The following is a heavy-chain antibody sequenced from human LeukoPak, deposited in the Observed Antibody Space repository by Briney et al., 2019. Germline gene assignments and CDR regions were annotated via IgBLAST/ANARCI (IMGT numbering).Heavy chain of an antibody. D-gene: IGHD6-6*01. CDR3: ARGLQEYLFDY. V-gene: IGHV1-69*05. CDR2: A. J-gene: IGHJ4*02. Sequence: ANYAQKFQGRVTITTDESTSTAYMELGSLRSEDTAVYYCARGLQEYLFDYWGQGTLVTVSS.